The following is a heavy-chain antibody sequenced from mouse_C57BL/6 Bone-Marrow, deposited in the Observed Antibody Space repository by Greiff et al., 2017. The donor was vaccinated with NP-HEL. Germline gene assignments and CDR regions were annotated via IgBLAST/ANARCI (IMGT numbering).Heavy chain of an antibody. CDR1: GYTFTSYW. CDR2: IDPSDSYT. Sequence: VQLQQSGAELVRPGTSVKLSCKASGYTFTSYWMHWVKQRPGQGLEWIGVIDPSDSYTNYNQKFKGKATLTVDTSSSTAYMQLSSLTSEDSAVYYCARRRNYFDYWGQGTTLTVSS. J-gene: IGHJ2*01. V-gene: IGHV1-59*01. CDR3: ARRRNYFDY.